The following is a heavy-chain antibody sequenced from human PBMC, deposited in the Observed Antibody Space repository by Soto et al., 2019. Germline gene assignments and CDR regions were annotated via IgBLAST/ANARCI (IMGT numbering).Heavy chain of an antibody. CDR2: ISGAGGST. V-gene: IGHV3-23*01. CDR3: AKTFTVDTAMADAFDI. J-gene: IGHJ3*02. Sequence: EVQVLESGGGLVQPGGSLRLSCAASGFTFSSYGMNWVRQAPGKGLEWVSTISGAGGSTYYSDSVKGRFTISRDNSKNTLYLQMNSLRAEDTAVYYCAKTFTVDTAMADAFDIWGQGTMVTVSS. CDR1: GFTFSSYG. D-gene: IGHD5-18*01.